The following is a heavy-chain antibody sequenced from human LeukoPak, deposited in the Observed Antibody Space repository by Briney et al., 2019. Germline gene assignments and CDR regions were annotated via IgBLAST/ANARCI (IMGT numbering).Heavy chain of an antibody. J-gene: IGHJ4*02. Sequence: PGGSLRLSCAASGFTFSNYWMSWVRQAPGKGLEWVSSISSSSSYIYYADSVKGRFTISRDNSKNTLYLQMNSLRAEDTAVYYCAKVGIVVWDYWGQGTLVTVSS. CDR1: GFTFSNYW. CDR2: ISSSSSYI. D-gene: IGHD2-2*01. CDR3: AKVGIVVWDY. V-gene: IGHV3-23*01.